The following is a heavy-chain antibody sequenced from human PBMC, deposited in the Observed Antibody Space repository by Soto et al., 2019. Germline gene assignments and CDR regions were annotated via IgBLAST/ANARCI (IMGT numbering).Heavy chain of an antibody. J-gene: IGHJ4*02. CDR2: IYYSGST. Sequence: PSETLSLTCTVSGGSISSGGYYWSWIRQHPGKGLEWIGYIYYSGSTYYNPSLKSRVTISVDTSKNQFSLKLSSVTAADTAVYYCARAPPGYCTNGVCRAYYFDYWGQGTLVTVPQ. D-gene: IGHD2-8*01. V-gene: IGHV4-31*03. CDR1: GGSISSGGYY. CDR3: ARAPPGYCTNGVCRAYYFDY.